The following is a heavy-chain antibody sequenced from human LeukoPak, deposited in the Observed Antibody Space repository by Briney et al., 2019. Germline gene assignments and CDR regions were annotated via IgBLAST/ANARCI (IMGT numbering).Heavy chain of an antibody. CDR2: FSGSGGNT. D-gene: IGHD3-10*01. CDR3: AKGSYYYGSGSYSFDY. V-gene: IGHV3-23*01. J-gene: IGHJ4*02. Sequence: SGGCLRLSFSGPGFTLFSYGLCWGRPGPGEGVPGGSAFSGSGGNTYYADSVKGRFTISRDNSKNTLYLQINSLRAEDTAVYYCAKGSYYYGSGSYSFDYWGQGTLVTVPS. CDR1: GFTLFSYG.